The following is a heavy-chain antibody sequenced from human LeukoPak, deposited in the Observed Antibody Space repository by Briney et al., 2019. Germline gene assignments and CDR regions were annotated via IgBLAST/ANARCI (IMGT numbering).Heavy chain of an antibody. CDR1: GGSISSSSFY. CDR2: IYYNGNT. CDR3: ARNLQSTGYSSGWYSRYYYYYMDV. V-gene: IGHV4-39*07. Sequence: PSETLSLTCSVSGGSISSSSFYWGWIRQPPGNGLEWIGSIYYNGNTYYNPSLMSRLTISAETSKNNFSLKLSSVTAADTAVYYCARNLQSTGYSSGWYSRYYYYYMDVWGKGTTVTVSS. D-gene: IGHD6-19*01. J-gene: IGHJ6*03.